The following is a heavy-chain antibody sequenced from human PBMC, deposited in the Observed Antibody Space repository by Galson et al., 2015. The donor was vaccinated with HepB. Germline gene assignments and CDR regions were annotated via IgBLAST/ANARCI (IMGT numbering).Heavy chain of an antibody. Sequence: SVKVSCKASGYTFTSYYMHWVRQAPGQGLEWMGIINPSGGSTSYAQKLQGRVTMTRDTSTSTVYMELSSLRSEDTAVYYCAREIDPWYTGDYAQRCDAFVIWGQGTMVTVSS. CDR2: INPSGGST. V-gene: IGHV1-46*04. J-gene: IGHJ3*02. CDR3: AREIDPWYTGDYAQRCDAFVI. CDR1: GYTFTSYY. D-gene: IGHD4-17*01.